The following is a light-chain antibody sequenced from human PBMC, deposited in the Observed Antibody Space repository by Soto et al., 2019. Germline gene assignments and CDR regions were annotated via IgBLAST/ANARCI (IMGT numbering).Light chain of an antibody. V-gene: IGLV2-14*01. J-gene: IGLJ1*01. CDR1: SSDVGGYHY. Sequence: QSVLTQPASVSGSPGQSITISCTGTSSDVGGYHYVSWYQHHPGKAPKLMIYEVSNRPSGVSNRFSGSKSGNTASLTISGLQAEDEADYFCSSYGSTSSRYVFGTVTKVTVL. CDR2: EVS. CDR3: SSYGSTSSRYV.